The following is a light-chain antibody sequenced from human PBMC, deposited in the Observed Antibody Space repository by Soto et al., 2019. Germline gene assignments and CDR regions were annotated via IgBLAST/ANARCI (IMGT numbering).Light chain of an antibody. CDR1: TSFVGSYNF. CDR3: CSYVGASTYV. V-gene: IGLV2-23*01. CDR2: EDT. J-gene: IGLJ1*01. Sequence: QSALTQPASVSGSPGQSITISCTGTTSFVGSYNFVSWYQQLPGKASQVLIYEDTKRPSGVSNRFSGSISGSTASLTISGLQAEDEADYHCCSYVGASTYVFGTGTKLTVL.